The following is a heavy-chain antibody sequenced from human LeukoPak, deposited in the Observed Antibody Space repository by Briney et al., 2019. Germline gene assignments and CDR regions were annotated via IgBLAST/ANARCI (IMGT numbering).Heavy chain of an antibody. CDR2: IYYSGGT. CDR1: GGSISSYY. V-gene: IGHV4-59*01. CDR3: ARDWSSSGWYNWFDP. Sequence: PSETLSLTCTVSGGSISSYYWSWIRQPPGKGLEWIGYIYYSGGTNYNPSLKSRVTISVDTSKNQSSLKPSSVTAADTAVYYCARDWSSSGWYNWFDPWGQGTLVTVSS. D-gene: IGHD6-19*01. J-gene: IGHJ5*02.